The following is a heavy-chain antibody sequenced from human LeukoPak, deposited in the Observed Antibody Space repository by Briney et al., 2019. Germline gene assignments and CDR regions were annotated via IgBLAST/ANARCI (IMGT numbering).Heavy chain of an antibody. CDR1: GFTFNNYA. CDR2: ITSSGST. D-gene: IGHD4-17*01. CDR3: AKDLYGDYDFDC. J-gene: IGHJ4*02. Sequence: PGASLRLSCAASGFTFNNYAMNWVRQAPGKGLEWVSVITSSGSTYYADSVKGRFTISRDNSKNTLYLQMNSPRAEDTAIYYCAKDLYGDYDFDCWGRGTLVTVSS. V-gene: IGHV3-23*01.